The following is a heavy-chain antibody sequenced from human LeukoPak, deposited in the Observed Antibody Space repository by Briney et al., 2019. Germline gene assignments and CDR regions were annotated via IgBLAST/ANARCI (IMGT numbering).Heavy chain of an antibody. CDR2: TYYSGST. V-gene: IGHV4-59*12. D-gene: IGHD4-11*01. J-gene: IGHJ6*03. Sequence: PSETLSLTCTVSGGSISTYYWSWIRQPPGKGLEWIGYTYYSGSTNYNPSLKSRVTISVDTSKNQFSLKLSSVTAADTAVYYCARGRPPKTVWGYYYYYMDVWGKGTTVTVSS. CDR1: GGSISTYY. CDR3: ARGRPPKTVWGYYYYYMDV.